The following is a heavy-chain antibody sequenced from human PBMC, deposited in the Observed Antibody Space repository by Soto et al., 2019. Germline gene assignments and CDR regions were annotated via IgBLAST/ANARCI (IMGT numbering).Heavy chain of an antibody. CDR1: GYTFTSYG. Sequence: QVQLVQSGAEVKKPGASVKVSCKASGYTFTSYGISWVRQAPGQGLEWMGWISDYNGNTNYAQKLQGRGTMTTDTSTSTAYMALRSLRSDDTAVYYCARGQYSGSWYGLRWFDPWGQGTLVTVSS. CDR3: ARGQYSGSWYGLRWFDP. V-gene: IGHV1-18*01. D-gene: IGHD6-13*01. CDR2: ISDYNGNT. J-gene: IGHJ5*02.